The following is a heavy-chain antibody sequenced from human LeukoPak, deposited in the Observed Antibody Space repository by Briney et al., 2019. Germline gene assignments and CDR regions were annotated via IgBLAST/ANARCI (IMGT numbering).Heavy chain of an antibody. Sequence: PGGSLRLFCAASGFTFSSYSMNWVRQAPGKGPEWVSSISSSSSYIYYADSVKGRFTISRDNAKNSLYLQMNSLRAEDTAVYYCAREIAAAGTVHFDYWGQGTLVTVSS. CDR3: AREIAAAGTVHFDY. CDR2: ISSSSSYI. V-gene: IGHV3-21*01. D-gene: IGHD6-13*01. J-gene: IGHJ4*02. CDR1: GFTFSSYS.